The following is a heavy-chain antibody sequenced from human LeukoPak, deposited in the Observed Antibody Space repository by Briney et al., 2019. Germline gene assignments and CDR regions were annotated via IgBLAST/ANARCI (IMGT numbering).Heavy chain of an antibody. Sequence: GGSLRLSCAASGFTFNNAWMTWVRQAPGKGLEWVGLIKSKSDGGTTDYAAPVKGRFTISRDDSKTTLYLQMNSLKAGDTAVYYCAKGERGSYPPNFDYWGQGTLVIVSS. V-gene: IGHV3-15*01. CDR3: AKGERGSYPPNFDY. D-gene: IGHD1-26*01. J-gene: IGHJ4*02. CDR2: IKSKSDGGTT. CDR1: GFTFNNAW.